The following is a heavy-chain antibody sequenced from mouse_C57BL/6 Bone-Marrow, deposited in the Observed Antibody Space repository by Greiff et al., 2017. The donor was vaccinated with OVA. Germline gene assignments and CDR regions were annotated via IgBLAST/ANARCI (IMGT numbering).Heavy chain of an antibody. CDR3: ATGNYYGNLYYFDY. D-gene: IGHD2-1*01. V-gene: IGHV3-6*01. J-gene: IGHJ2*01. CDR2: ISYDGSN. CDR1: GYSITSGYY. Sequence: ESGPGLVKPSQSLSLTCSVTGYSITSGYYWNWIRQFPGNKLEWMGYISYDGSNNYNPSLKNRISITRDTSKNQFFLKLHSVTTEDTATYYCATGNYYGNLYYFDYWGQGTTLTVSS.